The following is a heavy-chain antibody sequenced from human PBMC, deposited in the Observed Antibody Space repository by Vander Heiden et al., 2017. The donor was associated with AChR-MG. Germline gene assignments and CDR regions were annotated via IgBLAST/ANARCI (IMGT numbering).Heavy chain of an antibody. CDR3: ARDPTSYNVLTGYSNEAFDV. J-gene: IGHJ3*01. CDR1: GFTFSNYW. Sequence: EVQLVESGGGLIQPGGSLRLSCVASGFTFSNYWRPWVRQAPGKGLVWVSRINTDASNTVYADSVTGRFSISRDNAKSTLYLQMNSLRAEDTAIYYCARDPTSYNVLTGYSNEAFDVWGQGTMVTVSS. CDR2: INTDASNT. V-gene: IGHV3-74*01. D-gene: IGHD3-9*01.